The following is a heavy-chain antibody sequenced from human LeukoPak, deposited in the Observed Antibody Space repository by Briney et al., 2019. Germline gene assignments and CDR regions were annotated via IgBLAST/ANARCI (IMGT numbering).Heavy chain of an antibody. CDR3: ARPYSSSWYMAFDI. D-gene: IGHD6-13*01. CDR2: IRYDGSNK. CDR1: GFIFSSYG. J-gene: IGHJ3*02. Sequence: QPGGSLRLSCAASGFIFSSYGMHWVRQAPGKGLEWVAFIRYDGSNKYYADSVKGRFTISRDNSKNTLYLQMNSLRAEDTAVYYCARPYSSSWYMAFDIWGQGTMVTVSS. V-gene: IGHV3-30*02.